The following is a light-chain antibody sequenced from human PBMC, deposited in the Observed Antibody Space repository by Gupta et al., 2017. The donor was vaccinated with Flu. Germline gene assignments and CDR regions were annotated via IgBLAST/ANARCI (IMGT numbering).Light chain of an antibody. CDR1: QSINNY. Sequence: VVLTHPPVTLSLSPGERATLSCRASQSINNYLGWYQQKPGQAPRLLIYDVSKRATGVPARFSGSGSGAEFTLTIGSLEPEDFAVYYCQQRHSWPNNFGQGTKVEIK. CDR3: QQRHSWPNN. V-gene: IGKV3-11*01. CDR2: DVS. J-gene: IGKJ2*01.